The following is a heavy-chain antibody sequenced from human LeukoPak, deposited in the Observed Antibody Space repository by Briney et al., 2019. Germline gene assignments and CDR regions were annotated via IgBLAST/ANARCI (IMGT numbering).Heavy chain of an antibody. J-gene: IGHJ6*02. CDR1: GFTFSSYA. Sequence: GGSLRLSCAASGFTFSSYAMSWVRQAPGKGLEWVSAISGSGGSTYYADSVKGRFTISRDNSKNTLYLQMNSLRAEDTAEYYCAKALRGYSYRYYGMDVWGQGTTVTVSS. CDR3: AKALRGYSYRYYGMDV. V-gene: IGHV3-23*01. CDR2: ISGSGGST. D-gene: IGHD5-18*01.